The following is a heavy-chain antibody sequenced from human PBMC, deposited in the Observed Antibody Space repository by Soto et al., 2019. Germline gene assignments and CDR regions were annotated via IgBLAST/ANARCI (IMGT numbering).Heavy chain of an antibody. D-gene: IGHD6-6*01. CDR1: VGTFSSYA. CDR2: IVPIFGTA. Sequence: SVKVSCKASVGTFSSYAFSWVRQAPGQGLEWMGGIVPIFGTANYAQKVQGRVTITADESTSTAYMELSSLRSEDTAVYYCARPEYSSSRRGRYYYYGMDVWGQGTTVTVSS. CDR3: ARPEYSSSRRGRYYYYGMDV. V-gene: IGHV1-69*13. J-gene: IGHJ6*02.